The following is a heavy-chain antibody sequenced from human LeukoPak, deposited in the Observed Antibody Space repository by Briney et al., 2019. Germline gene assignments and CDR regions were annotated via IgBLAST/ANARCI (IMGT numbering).Heavy chain of an antibody. Sequence: ASVTVSFKSSVYTFTSHYMHWVRQAPGQGLEWMGIINPSSGSTTYAQKFQGRVTMTSDTSTSTVYMDLSSLRSEDTAIYYCARDPYTSPLFDYWGQGTLVTVSS. CDR2: INPSSGST. CDR3: ARDPYTSPLFDY. J-gene: IGHJ4*02. V-gene: IGHV1-46*01. D-gene: IGHD2-2*01. CDR1: VYTFTSHY.